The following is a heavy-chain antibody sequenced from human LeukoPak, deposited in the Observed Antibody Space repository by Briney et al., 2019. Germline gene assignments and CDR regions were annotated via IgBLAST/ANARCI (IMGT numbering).Heavy chain of an antibody. CDR1: GFTFSSYG. CDR2: IWYDGSKE. Sequence: PGRSLRLSCAASGFTFSSYGMHWVRQAPGKGLEWVAVIWYDGSKEYYVDSVKGRLTISRDNSKSTLYLQMNSLRAEDTAVYYCARSTGGTAMVSIHYYYMDVWGKGTTVTVSS. V-gene: IGHV3-33*01. D-gene: IGHD5-18*01. CDR3: ARSTGGTAMVSIHYYYMDV. J-gene: IGHJ6*03.